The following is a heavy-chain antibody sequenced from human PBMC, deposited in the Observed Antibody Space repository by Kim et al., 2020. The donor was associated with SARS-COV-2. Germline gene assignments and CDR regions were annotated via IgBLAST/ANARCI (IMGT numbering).Heavy chain of an antibody. D-gene: IGHD6-19*01. CDR1: GFTFSSYA. J-gene: IGHJ6*02. V-gene: IGHV3-30*04. CDR3: ARDNSSGWDLWGLITPNYYYGMDV. Sequence: GRSLRLSCAASGFTFSSYAMHWVRQAPGKGLEWVAVISYDGSNKYYADSVKGRLTISRDNSKNTLYLQMNSLRAEDTAVYYCARDNSSGWDLWGLITPNYYYGMDVWGQGTTVTVSS. CDR2: ISYDGSNK.